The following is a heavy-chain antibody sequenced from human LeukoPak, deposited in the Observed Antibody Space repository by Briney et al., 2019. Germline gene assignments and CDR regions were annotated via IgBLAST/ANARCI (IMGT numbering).Heavy chain of an antibody. CDR2: MNPNSGNT. D-gene: IGHD3-9*01. Sequence: ASVKVSCKASGYTFTSYDINWVRQATGQGLEWMGWMNPNSGNTGYAQKFQGRVTITRNTSISTPYMELSSLRSEDTAVYYCARGPRRESSIFIWSGRYYYYCYYIDVWGKGTTVTVSS. J-gene: IGHJ6*03. V-gene: IGHV1-8*03. CDR3: ARGPRRESSIFIWSGRYYYYCYYIDV. CDR1: GYTFTSYD.